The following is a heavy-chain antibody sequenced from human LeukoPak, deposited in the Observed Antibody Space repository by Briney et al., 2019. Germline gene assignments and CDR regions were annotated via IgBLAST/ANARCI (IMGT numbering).Heavy chain of an antibody. CDR3: ARGSIVEVPAAITNGFDP. V-gene: IGHV1-69*05. D-gene: IGHD2-2*02. CDR1: GGTFSSYA. Sequence: ASVKVSCKASGGTFSSYAISWVRQAPGQGLEWMGGIIPIFGTANYAQKFQGRVTITTDESTSTAYMELSSLRSEDTAVYYCARGSIVEVPAAITNGFDPWGQGTLVTVSS. J-gene: IGHJ5*02. CDR2: IIPIFGTA.